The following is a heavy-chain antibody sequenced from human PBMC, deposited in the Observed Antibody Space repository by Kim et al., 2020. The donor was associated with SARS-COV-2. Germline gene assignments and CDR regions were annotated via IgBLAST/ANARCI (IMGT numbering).Heavy chain of an antibody. Sequence: SVKVSCKASGGTFITHGINWVRQAPGQGLEWMGGIIPVFGITNYAQKFQGRVLITADESTRTAYMELSSLRSDDTAVYYCARGGDYNWFDPWGQGTLVTVPS. J-gene: IGHJ5*02. CDR2: IIPVFGIT. D-gene: IGHD3-16*01. CDR1: GGTFITHG. V-gene: IGHV1-69*13. CDR3: ARGGDYNWFDP.